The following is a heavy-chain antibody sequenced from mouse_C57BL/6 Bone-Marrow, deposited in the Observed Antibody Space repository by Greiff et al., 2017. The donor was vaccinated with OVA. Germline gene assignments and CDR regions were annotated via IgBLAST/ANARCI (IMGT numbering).Heavy chain of an antibody. CDR1: GFTFSSYA. D-gene: IGHD2-12*01. V-gene: IGHV5-4*01. Sequence: DVKLVESGGGLVKPGRSLKLSCAASGFTFSSYAMSWVRQTPEKRLEWVATISDGGSYTYYPDNVKGRFTISRDNAKNNLYLQMSHLKSEDTAMYYCARDEAYYSFYYAMDYWGQGTSVTVSS. CDR2: ISDGGSYT. J-gene: IGHJ4*01. CDR3: ARDEAYYSFYYAMDY.